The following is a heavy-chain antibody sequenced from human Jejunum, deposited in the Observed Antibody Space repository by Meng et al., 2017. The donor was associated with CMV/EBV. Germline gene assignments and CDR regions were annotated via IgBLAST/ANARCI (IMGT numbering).Heavy chain of an antibody. J-gene: IGHJ5*02. CDR2: ISAYNGNT. D-gene: IGHD5-12*01. V-gene: IGHV1-18*01. Sequence: QVQLVQSGAEVKKPGAAVKVSCKASGYTFTSYGISWVRQAPGQGLEWMGWISAYNGNTNYAQKLQGRVTMTTDTSTSTAYMELRSLRSDDTAVYYCARNRPRGVATGANWFDPWGQGTLVTVSS. CDR3: ARNRPRGVATGANWFDP. CDR1: GYTFTSYG.